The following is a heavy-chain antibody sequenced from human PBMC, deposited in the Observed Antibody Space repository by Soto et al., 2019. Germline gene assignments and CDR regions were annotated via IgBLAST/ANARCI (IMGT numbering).Heavy chain of an antibody. CDR1: VCSFIGCSYY. D-gene: IGHD3-22*01. CDR3: ARETYYYDSSGYSPYYFDY. CDR2: IYYSGST. V-gene: IGHV4-61*01. Sequence: SDTRSLTCSFSVCSFIGCSYYWGCILQPPWKGLDLIVYIYYSGSTNYNPSLKSRVTISVDTSKNQFSLKLSSVTAADTAVYYCARETYYYDSSGYSPYYFDYWGQGTLVTVSS. J-gene: IGHJ4*02.